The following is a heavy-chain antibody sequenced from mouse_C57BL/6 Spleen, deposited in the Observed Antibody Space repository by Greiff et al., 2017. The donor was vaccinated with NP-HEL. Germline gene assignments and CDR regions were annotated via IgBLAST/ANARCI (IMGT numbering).Heavy chain of an antibody. V-gene: IGHV3-1*01. Sequence: VQLQQSGPGMVKPSQSLSHTCTVTGYSITSGYDWHWIRHFPGNKLEWMGYISYSGSTNYNPSLKSRISITHDTSKNHFFLKLNSVTTEDTATYYCAGSSYYAMDYWGQGTSVTVSS. CDR1: GYSITSGYD. D-gene: IGHD1-1*01. CDR2: ISYSGST. CDR3: AGSSYYAMDY. J-gene: IGHJ4*01.